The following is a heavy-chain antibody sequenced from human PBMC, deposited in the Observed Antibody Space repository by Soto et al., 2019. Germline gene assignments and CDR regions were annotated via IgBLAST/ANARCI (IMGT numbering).Heavy chain of an antibody. D-gene: IGHD2-21*02. CDR2: IHPSGGGT. V-gene: IGHV1-46*02. CDR1: GYTFNTYY. Sequence: QVQLVQSGAEVRKPGASVKVSCRPSGYTFNTYYLHWLRQAPGQALEWMGVIHPSGGGTTYAQKFLGRVNVTRDTSTNTVFMELTSLRSDDTAVYYCARGCHIAVVTASFDNWGQGTLVTVSS. CDR3: ARGCHIAVVTASFDN. J-gene: IGHJ4*02.